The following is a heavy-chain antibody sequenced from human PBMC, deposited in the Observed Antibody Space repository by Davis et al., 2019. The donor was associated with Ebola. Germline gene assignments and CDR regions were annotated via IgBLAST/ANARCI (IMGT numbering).Heavy chain of an antibody. V-gene: IGHV4-39*01. D-gene: IGHD3-22*01. J-gene: IGHJ3*02. CDR1: GGSISSYY. Sequence: GSLRLSCTVSGGSISSYYWAWIRQPPGKGLEWIGSIYYSGSTYYNPSLKSRVTISVDTSKNQFSLKLSSVTAADTAVYYCARQYRYYYDSSGYYSGYAFDIWGQGTMVTVSS. CDR3: ARQYRYYYDSSGYYSGYAFDI. CDR2: IYYSGST.